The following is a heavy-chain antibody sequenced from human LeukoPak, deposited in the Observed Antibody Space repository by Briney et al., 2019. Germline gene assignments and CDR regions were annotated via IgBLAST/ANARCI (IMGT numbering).Heavy chain of an antibody. V-gene: IGHV4-61*02. CDR3: ARQTFGDLYFDS. D-gene: IGHD3-10*01. J-gene: IGHJ4*02. Sequence: SETLSLTCTVSGGSISSGGYYWNWIRQPAGKGLEWMGRIYNSGSTNYNPSLKSRVTISTDMSKNQLSLQLSSVTAADTAVYYCARQTFGDLYFDSWGQGTLVTVSS. CDR1: GGSISSGGYY. CDR2: IYNSGST.